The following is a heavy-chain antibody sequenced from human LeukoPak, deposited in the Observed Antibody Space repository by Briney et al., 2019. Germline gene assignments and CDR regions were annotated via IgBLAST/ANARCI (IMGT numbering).Heavy chain of an antibody. D-gene: IGHD3-22*01. CDR2: IYTSGTT. J-gene: IGHJ3*02. CDR3: ATPSSGYYYGAFDI. CDR1: GGSISSGNYY. Sequence: SQTLSLTCTVSGGSISSGNYYYSWIRQPAGKGLEWLGRIYTSGTTDYNPSLKSRVTISVDKSKNQFSLKLSSVTAADTAVYYCATPSSGYYYGAFDIWGQGTMVTVSS. V-gene: IGHV4-61*02.